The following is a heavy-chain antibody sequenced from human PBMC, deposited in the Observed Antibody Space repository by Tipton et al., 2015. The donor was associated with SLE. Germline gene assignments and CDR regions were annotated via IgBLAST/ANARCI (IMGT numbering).Heavy chain of an antibody. V-gene: IGHV4-39*07. D-gene: IGHD3-10*01. CDR2: IFYSGSA. CDR1: GGSISSSSFY. CDR3: AGGYNYGSGTYGRAY. Sequence: TLSLTCTVSGGSISSSSFYWGWIRQPPGKGLEWIGTIFYSGSAYYNPSLKSRVTMSVDTSKNQFSLKLSSVTAADTAVYYCAGGYNYGSGTYGRAYWGQGTLVTVSS. J-gene: IGHJ4*02.